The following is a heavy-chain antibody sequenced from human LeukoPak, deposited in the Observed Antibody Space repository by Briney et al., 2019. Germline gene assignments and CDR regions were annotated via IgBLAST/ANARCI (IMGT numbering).Heavy chain of an antibody. CDR2: INPNRGGT. D-gene: IGHD6-13*01. CDR3: ASVSGVIAAAGINFDY. V-gene: IGHV1-2*02. J-gene: IGHJ4*02. CDR1: GYTFTGYY. Sequence: EASVKVSCKASGYTFTGYYMHWVRQAPGQGLEWMGWINPNRGGTNYAQKFQGRVTMTRDTSISTAYMELSRLRSDDTAVYYCASVSGVIAAAGINFDYWGQGTLVTVSS.